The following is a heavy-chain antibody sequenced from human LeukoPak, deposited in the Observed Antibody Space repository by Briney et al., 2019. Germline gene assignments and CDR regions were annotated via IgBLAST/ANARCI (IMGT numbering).Heavy chain of an antibody. J-gene: IGHJ6*02. V-gene: IGHV3-23*01. CDR1: GFTFSSYA. CDR2: ISGGGGST. D-gene: IGHD2-2*01. CDR3: AKTLGYVALFQYYGMDV. Sequence: GGSLRLSCAASGFTFSSYAMSWVRQAPGKALEGVSAISGGGGSTYYADSVKGRFPISRDNSKNTLYLQMNSLRAEDTAVYYCAKTLGYVALFQYYGMDVWGQGTTVTVSS.